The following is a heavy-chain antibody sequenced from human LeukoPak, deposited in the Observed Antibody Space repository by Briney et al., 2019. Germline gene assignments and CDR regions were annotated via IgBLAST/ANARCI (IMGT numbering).Heavy chain of an antibody. V-gene: IGHV4-59*01. D-gene: IGHD1-26*01. CDR3: ARGGSPGDLLGY. J-gene: IGHJ4*02. Sequence: SETLSLTCTVSGGPISSYYWSWIRQPPGKGLEWTGYIYYSGSTNYNPSLKSRVTISVDTSKNQFSLKLSSVTAADTAVYYCARGGSPGDLLGYWGQGTLVTVSS. CDR1: GGPISSYY. CDR2: IYYSGST.